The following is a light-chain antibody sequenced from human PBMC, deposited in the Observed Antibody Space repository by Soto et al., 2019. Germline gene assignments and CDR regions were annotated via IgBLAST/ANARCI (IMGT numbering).Light chain of an antibody. CDR3: SSYTTTTRL. CDR1: SSDIGSNNY. V-gene: IGLV2-14*01. Sequence: QSALTQPASVSGSPGQSITISCTGTSSDIGSNNYVSWFQQRPGKAPTLIIYEVSNRPSGVSTHFSGSKSGNTASLTISGLLPEDEAGYYCSSYTTTTRLFGGGTKLT. CDR2: EVS. J-gene: IGLJ3*02.